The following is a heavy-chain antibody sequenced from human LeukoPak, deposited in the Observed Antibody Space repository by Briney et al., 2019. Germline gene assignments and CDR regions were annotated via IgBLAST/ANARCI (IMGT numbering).Heavy chain of an antibody. D-gene: IGHD3-22*01. Sequence: SETLSLTCPVSGGSISSGGYYWSWIRQPPGKGLEWIGYIYYSGSTNYNPSLKSRVTISVDTSKNQFSLKLSSVTAADTAVYYCARIRDSSGYFAGPKYYFDYWGQGTLVTVSS. CDR3: ARIRDSSGYFAGPKYYFDY. J-gene: IGHJ4*02. CDR1: GGSISSGGYY. V-gene: IGHV4-61*08. CDR2: IYYSGST.